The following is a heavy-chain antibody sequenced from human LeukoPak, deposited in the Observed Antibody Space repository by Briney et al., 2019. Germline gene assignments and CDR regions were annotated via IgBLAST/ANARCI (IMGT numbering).Heavy chain of an antibody. J-gene: IGHJ4*02. V-gene: IGHV1-18*01. CDR3: ASFSPTTVTFDY. CDR1: GYTFTTYA. CDR2: ISTYNGNT. D-gene: IGHD1-1*01. Sequence: GASVKVSCKASGYTFTTYAITWVGQAPGQGLEWIGWISTYNGNTNYAQKPQGRVTMTTDTSTSTAYIELKSLTSDDTAVYHCASFSPTTVTFDYWGQGTLVTVSS.